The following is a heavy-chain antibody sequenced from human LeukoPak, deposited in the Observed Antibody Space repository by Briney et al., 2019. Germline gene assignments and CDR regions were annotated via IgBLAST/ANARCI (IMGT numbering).Heavy chain of an antibody. Sequence: GESLRISCKGSGYSFTSYWIGWVRQMPGKGLEWMGIIYPGDSDTRYSPPFQGQVTISADKSISTAYLQWSSLKASDTAMYYCARRDFGSGAAGSMYYFDYWGQGTLVTVSS. D-gene: IGHD6-13*01. CDR2: IYPGDSDT. CDR1: GYSFTSYW. CDR3: ARRDFGSGAAGSMYYFDY. V-gene: IGHV5-51*01. J-gene: IGHJ4*02.